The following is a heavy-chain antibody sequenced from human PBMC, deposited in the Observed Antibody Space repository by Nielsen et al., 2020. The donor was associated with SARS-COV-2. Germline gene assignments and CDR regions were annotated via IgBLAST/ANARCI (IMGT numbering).Heavy chain of an antibody. CDR1: GFTFSSYE. D-gene: IGHD6-13*01. V-gene: IGHV3-48*03. Sequence: GGSLRLSCAASGFTFSSYEMSWVRQAPGKGLEWVSYISSTGDTIYYADSVKGRFTISRDNAKNSLYLQMNSLRAYDTAVYYCARDREISSWSTSYFFGMDVWGQGSTVTVSS. J-gene: IGHJ6*02. CDR3: ARDREISSWSTSYFFGMDV. CDR2: ISSTGDTI.